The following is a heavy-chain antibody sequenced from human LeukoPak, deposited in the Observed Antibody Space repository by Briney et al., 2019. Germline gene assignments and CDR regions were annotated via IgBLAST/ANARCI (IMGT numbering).Heavy chain of an antibody. J-gene: IGHJ4*02. CDR1: GGSVSSYY. Sequence: SETLSLTCSVSGGSVSSYYWSWIRQSPGEGLEWIGEINHSGRTNYNPSLKSRVTISVDTSKNQFSLKLSSVTAADTAVYYCARAYDNSGYGDYWGQGTLVTVSS. CDR2: INHSGRT. D-gene: IGHD3-22*01. CDR3: ARAYDNSGYGDY. V-gene: IGHV4-34*01.